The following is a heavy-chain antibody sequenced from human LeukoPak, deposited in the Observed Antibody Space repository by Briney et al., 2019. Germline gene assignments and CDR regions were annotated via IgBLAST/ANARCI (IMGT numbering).Heavy chain of an antibody. CDR1: GFTFSSYA. Sequence: GRSLRLSCAASGFTFSSYAMHWVRQAPGKGLEWVAVISYDGSNKYYADSVKGRFTISRDNSKNTLYLQMNSLRAEDTAVYYCAGEGEYCSSTSCSVNWFDPWGQGALVTVSS. CDR3: AGEGEYCSSTSCSVNWFDP. J-gene: IGHJ5*02. CDR2: ISYDGSNK. V-gene: IGHV3-30-3*01. D-gene: IGHD2-2*01.